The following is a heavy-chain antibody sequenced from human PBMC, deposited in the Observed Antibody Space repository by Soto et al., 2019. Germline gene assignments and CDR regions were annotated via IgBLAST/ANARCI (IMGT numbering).Heavy chain of an antibody. CDR1: GFTFSSYA. V-gene: IGHV3-23*01. Sequence: PGGSLRLSCAASGFTFSSYAMSRVRQAPGKGLEWVSAISGSGGSTYYADSVKGRFTISRDNSKNTLYLQMNSLRAEDTAVYYCAKYTTDYYDFWSGPPNWFDPWGQGTRVTVSS. CDR2: ISGSGGST. CDR3: AKYTTDYYDFWSGPPNWFDP. D-gene: IGHD3-3*01. J-gene: IGHJ5*02.